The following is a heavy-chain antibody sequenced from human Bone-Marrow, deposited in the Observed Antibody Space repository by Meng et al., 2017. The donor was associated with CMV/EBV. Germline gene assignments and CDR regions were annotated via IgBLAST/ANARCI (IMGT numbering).Heavy chain of an antibody. CDR1: GGTFSSYT. J-gene: IGHJ4*01. D-gene: IGHD3-16*01. V-gene: IGHV1-69*02. CDR2: IIPILGIA. Sequence: SVKVSCKASGGTFSSYTISWVRQAPGQGLEWMGRIIPILGIANYAQKFQGRVTITADKSTSTAYMELSSLRSEDTAVYYCARTVSWGTPYFDAWGQGTPVTVSS. CDR3: ARTVSWGTPYFDA.